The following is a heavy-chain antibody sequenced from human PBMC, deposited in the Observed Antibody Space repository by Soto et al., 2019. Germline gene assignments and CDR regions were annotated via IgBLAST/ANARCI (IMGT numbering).Heavy chain of an antibody. CDR1: GYTFTSYG. CDR3: ARGEARALDAFDI. Sequence: ASVKVSCKASGYTFTSYGISWVRQAPGQGLEWMGWISAYNGNTNYAQKFQGRVTMTRNTSISTAYMELSSLRSEDTAVYYCARGEARALDAFDIWGQGTMVTVSS. CDR2: ISAYNGNT. J-gene: IGHJ3*02. D-gene: IGHD1-26*01. V-gene: IGHV1-18*01.